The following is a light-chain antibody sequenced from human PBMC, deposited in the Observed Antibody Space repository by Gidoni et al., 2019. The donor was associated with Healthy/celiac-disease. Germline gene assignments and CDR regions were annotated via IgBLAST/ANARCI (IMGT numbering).Light chain of an antibody. V-gene: IGLV1-44*01. Sequence: QSVLTQPPPASGTPGQRVTISCSGSSSNIGSNTVNWYQQLPGTGPKLLIYSNNQRPSGVPDRFSGSKSGTSASLAISGLQSEDEADYYCAAWDDSLNGYVVFGGGTKLTVL. CDR1: SSNIGSNT. J-gene: IGLJ2*01. CDR3: AAWDDSLNGYVV. CDR2: SNN.